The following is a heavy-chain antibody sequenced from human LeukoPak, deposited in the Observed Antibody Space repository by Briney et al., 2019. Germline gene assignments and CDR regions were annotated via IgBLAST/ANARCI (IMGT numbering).Heavy chain of an antibody. J-gene: IGHJ3*02. CDR1: GGTFSSYA. V-gene: IGHV1-69*13. Sequence: SAKVSCKASGGTFSSYAISWVRQAPGEGLEWMGGIIPIFGTANYAQKFQGRVTITADESTSTAYMELSSLRSEDTAVYYCARDLAAAGTPDAFDIWGQGTMVTVSS. CDR2: IIPIFGTA. D-gene: IGHD6-13*01. CDR3: ARDLAAAGTPDAFDI.